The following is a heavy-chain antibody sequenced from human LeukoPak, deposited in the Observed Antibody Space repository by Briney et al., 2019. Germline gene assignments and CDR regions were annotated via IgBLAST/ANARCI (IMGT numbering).Heavy chain of an antibody. D-gene: IGHD3-22*01. CDR1: SGSISSGDFS. CDR2: IDYSGST. V-gene: IGHV4-30-4*07. Sequence: TSQTLSLTCAVSSGSISSGDFSWSWIRQPPGKGLEWIAYIDYSGSTYYNPSLKSRVTVSVDTSKNQFSLKLSSVTAADTAVYYCARGYSYYYDSSGYVDYWGQGTLVTVSS. CDR3: ARGYSYYYDSSGYVDY. J-gene: IGHJ4*02.